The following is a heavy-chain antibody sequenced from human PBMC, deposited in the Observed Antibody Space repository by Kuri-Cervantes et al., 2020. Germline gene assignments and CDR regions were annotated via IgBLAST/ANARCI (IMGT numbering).Heavy chain of an antibody. Sequence: GGSLRLSCAASGFTFSSYGMHWVRQAPGKGLEWVAVISYDGSNKYYADSVKGRFTISRDNSKNTLYLQVNSLTAEDTAVYYCAKSYSSGWTYGMDVWGQGTTVTVSS. CDR3: AKSYSSGWTYGMDV. V-gene: IGHV3-30*18. CDR2: ISYDGSNK. D-gene: IGHD6-19*01. CDR1: GFTFSSYG. J-gene: IGHJ6*02.